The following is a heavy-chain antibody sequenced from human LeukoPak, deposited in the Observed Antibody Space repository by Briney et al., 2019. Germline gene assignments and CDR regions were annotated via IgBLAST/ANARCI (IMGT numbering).Heavy chain of an antibody. CDR1: GFTFSNAW. V-gene: IGHV3-15*01. CDR3: TTVLGGSYRAYYYYYGMDV. D-gene: IGHD1-26*01. J-gene: IGHJ6*02. CDR2: IKSKTDGGTT. Sequence: PGGSLRLSCAASGFTFSNAWMSWVRQAPGKGLEWVGRIKSKTDGGTTDYAAPVKGRFTISRDDSKNTLYLQMNSLKTEDTAVYYCTTVLGGSYRAYYYYYGMDVWGQGTTVTVSS.